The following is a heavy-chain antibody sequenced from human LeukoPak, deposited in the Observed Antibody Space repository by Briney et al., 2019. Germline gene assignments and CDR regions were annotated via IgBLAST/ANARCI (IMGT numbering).Heavy chain of an antibody. V-gene: IGHV3-53*01. CDR1: GFTVSSNY. CDR2: IYSGGST. Sequence: GGSLRLSYAAAGFTVSSNYMSWVRKAPGKGLEWVSVIYSGGSTYYADSWKGRFTISRDNSKNTLYLQMNSLRAEDTAVYYCAREVGPFHQLDYWGQGTLVTVSS. J-gene: IGHJ4*02. CDR3: AREVGPFHQLDY. D-gene: IGHD5-24*01.